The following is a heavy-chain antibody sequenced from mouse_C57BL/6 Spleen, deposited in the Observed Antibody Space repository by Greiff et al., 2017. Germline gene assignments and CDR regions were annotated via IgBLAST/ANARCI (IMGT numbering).Heavy chain of an antibody. D-gene: IGHD1-1*01. J-gene: IGHJ4*01. CDR3: ASYYYGSSLDYAMDY. Sequence: VMLVESGPELVKPGASVKLSCKASGYTFTSYDINWVQQRPGQGLAWIGWIYPRDGSTKYNENFKGKATLTVDTSSSTAYMELHSLTSEDSAVYCGASYYYGSSLDYAMDYWGQGTSVTVSS. CDR1: GYTFTSYD. CDR2: IYPRDGST. V-gene: IGHV1-85*01.